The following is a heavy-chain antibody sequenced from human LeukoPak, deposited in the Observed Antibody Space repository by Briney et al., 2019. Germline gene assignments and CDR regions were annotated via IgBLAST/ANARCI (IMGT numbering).Heavy chain of an antibody. CDR1: GFTFSSYW. Sequence: PGGSLRLSCAASGFTFSSYWMSWVRQAPGKGLEWVANIKQDGSEKYYVDSVKGRFTISRDNAKNSVYLQMDSLRVEDTAVYYCARDDPPTKFFQHWGQGTLVTVSS. D-gene: IGHD1-26*01. J-gene: IGHJ1*01. CDR2: IKQDGSEK. CDR3: ARDDPPTKFFQH. V-gene: IGHV3-7*01.